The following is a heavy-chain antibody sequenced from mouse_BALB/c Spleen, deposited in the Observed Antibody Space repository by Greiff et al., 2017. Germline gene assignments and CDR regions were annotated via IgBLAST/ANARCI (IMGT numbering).Heavy chain of an antibody. J-gene: IGHJ4*01. CDR2: INPGSGGT. D-gene: IGHD2-13*01. CDR3: ARWGDYYAMDY. Sequence: QVQLQQSGAELVRPGTSVKVSCKASGYAFTNYLIEWVKQRPGQGLEWIGVINPGSGGTNYNEKFKGKATLTADKSSSTAYMQLSSLTSDDSAVYFCARWGDYYAMDYWGQGTSVTVSA. CDR1: GYAFTNYL. V-gene: IGHV1-54*03.